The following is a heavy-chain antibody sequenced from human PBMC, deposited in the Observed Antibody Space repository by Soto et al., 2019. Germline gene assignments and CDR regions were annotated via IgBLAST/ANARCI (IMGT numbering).Heavy chain of an antibody. D-gene: IGHD4-4*01. Sequence: QVQLVQSGAEVKKPGASLKVSCKASGYTFTSYAMHWVRQAPGQRLEWMGWINAGNGNTKYSQKFQDRVTITRDTSASTAYMELSSLRSEDTAVYYCASSYSNYALIDYYYYGMDVWGKGTTVTVSS. J-gene: IGHJ6*04. CDR2: INAGNGNT. CDR1: GYTFTSYA. V-gene: IGHV1-3*01. CDR3: ASSYSNYALIDYYYYGMDV.